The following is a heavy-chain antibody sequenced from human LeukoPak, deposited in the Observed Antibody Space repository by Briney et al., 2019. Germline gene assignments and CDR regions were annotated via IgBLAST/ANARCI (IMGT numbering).Heavy chain of an antibody. Sequence: KPSETLSLTCTVSGGSISSYYWSWIRQPPGKGLEWIGYIYYSGSTNYNPSLKSRVTISVDTSKNQFSLKLSSVTAADTAVYYCARSRGIRFDYWGQGTLVTVSS. CDR1: GGSISSYY. D-gene: IGHD1-14*01. J-gene: IGHJ4*02. CDR3: ARSRGIRFDY. V-gene: IGHV4-59*01. CDR2: IYYSGST.